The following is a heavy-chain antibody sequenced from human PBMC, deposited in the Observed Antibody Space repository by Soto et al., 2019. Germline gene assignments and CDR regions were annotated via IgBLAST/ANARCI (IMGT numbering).Heavy chain of an antibody. CDR1: GGSFSGYY. CDR3: ARGYSSGWYRWFDP. V-gene: IGHV4-34*01. J-gene: IGHJ5*02. CDR2: INHSGST. Sequence: KSSETLSLTCAVYGGSFSGYYWSWIRQPPGKGLEWIGEINHSGSTNYNPSLKSRVTISVDTSKNQFSLKLSSVTAADTAVYYCARGYSSGWYRWFDPWGQGTLVTVSS. D-gene: IGHD6-19*01.